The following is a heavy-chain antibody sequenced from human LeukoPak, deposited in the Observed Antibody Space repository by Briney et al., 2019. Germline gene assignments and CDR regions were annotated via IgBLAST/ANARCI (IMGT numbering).Heavy chain of an antibody. Sequence: PSETLSLTCTVSGGSISSYYWSWIRQPPGKGLEWIGYIYYSGSTKYNPSLKSRATISVDTSKTQFSLKLSSVNAADTAVYYCARCVAVAAWFDPWGQGTLVTVSS. J-gene: IGHJ5*02. D-gene: IGHD6-19*01. V-gene: IGHV4-59*08. CDR2: IYYSGST. CDR3: ARCVAVAAWFDP. CDR1: GGSISSYY.